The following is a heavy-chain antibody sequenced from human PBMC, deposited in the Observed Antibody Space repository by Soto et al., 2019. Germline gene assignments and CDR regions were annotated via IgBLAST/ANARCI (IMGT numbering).Heavy chain of an antibody. CDR1: GGSISSGGYY. J-gene: IGHJ4*02. Sequence: QVQLQESGPGLVKPSQTLSLTCTVSGGSISSGGYYWSWIRQHPGKGLEWIGYIYYSGSTYYNPSLKSRFTISVDTSKNQFSLKLSSVTAADTAVYYCARQRYSSGAYFDYWGQGTLVTVSS. CDR3: ARQRYSSGAYFDY. D-gene: IGHD6-19*01. CDR2: IYYSGST. V-gene: IGHV4-31*03.